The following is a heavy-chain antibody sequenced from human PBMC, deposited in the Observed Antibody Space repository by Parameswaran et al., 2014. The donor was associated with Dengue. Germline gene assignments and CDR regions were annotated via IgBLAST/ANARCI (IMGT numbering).Heavy chain of an antibody. CDR3: ARQGDSSSGPDAFDI. CDR2: IYPGDSDT. J-gene: IGHJ3*02. D-gene: IGHD6-6*01. Sequence: VRQMPGKGLEWMGIIYPGDSDTRYSPSFQGQVTISADKSISTAYLQWSSLKASDTAMYYCARQGDSSSGPDAFDIWGQGTMVTVSS. V-gene: IGHV5-51*01.